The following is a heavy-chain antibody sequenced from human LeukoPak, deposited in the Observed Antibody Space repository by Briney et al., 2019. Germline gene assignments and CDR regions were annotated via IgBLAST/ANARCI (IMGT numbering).Heavy chain of an antibody. CDR2: INTDGSST. D-gene: IGHD3-10*01. CDR3: ARAYGSGSSFHPDY. J-gene: IGHJ4*02. V-gene: IGHV3-74*01. CDR1: GFTFSSYW. Sequence: AGGSLRLSCAASGFTFSSYWMHWVRQAPGKGLVWVSRINTDGSSTSYADSVKGRFTISRDSSKNTLYLQMNSLRAEDTAVYYCARAYGSGSSFHPDYWGQGTLVTVSS.